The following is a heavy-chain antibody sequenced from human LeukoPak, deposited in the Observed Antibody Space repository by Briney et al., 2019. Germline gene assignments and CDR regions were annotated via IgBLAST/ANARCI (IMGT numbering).Heavy chain of an antibody. D-gene: IGHD6-19*01. V-gene: IGHV3-53*01. CDR2: IYSDGGT. CDR3: ARDSNGPAF. Sequence: GGSLRLSCVASGFTVSNSYMSWVRQAPGKGLEWVSVIYSDGGTFYSDSVKGRFTISRDYSKSTLYLQMNSLRADDTAVYYCARDSNGPAFWGQGTLVTVSS. J-gene: IGHJ4*02. CDR1: GFTVSNSY.